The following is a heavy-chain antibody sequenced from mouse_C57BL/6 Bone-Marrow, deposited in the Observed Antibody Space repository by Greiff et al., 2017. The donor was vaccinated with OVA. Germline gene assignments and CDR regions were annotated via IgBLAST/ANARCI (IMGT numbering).Heavy chain of an antibody. CDR1: GFSLTSYG. J-gene: IGHJ4*01. D-gene: IGHD1-1*01. CDR3: ARNNYGSPYYYAMDY. CDR2: IWSGGST. V-gene: IGHV2-2*01. Sequence: QVHVKQSGPGLVQPSQSLSITCTVSGFSLTSYGVHWVRQSPGKGLEWLGVIWSGGSTDYNAAFISRLSISKDNSKSQVFFKMNSLQADDTAIYYCARNNYGSPYYYAMDYWGQGTSVTVSS.